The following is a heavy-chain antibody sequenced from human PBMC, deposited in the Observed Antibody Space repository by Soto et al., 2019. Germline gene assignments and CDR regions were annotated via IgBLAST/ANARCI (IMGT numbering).Heavy chain of an antibody. CDR1: GYTFTSYG. V-gene: IGHV1-18*01. CDR2: ISAYNGNT. J-gene: IGHJ4*02. CDR3: ARTYYYDSSGYYETGPFVY. Sequence: ASVKVSCKASGYTFTSYGISWVRQAPGQGLEWMGWISAYNGNTNYAQKLQGRVTMTTDTSTSTAYMELRSLRSDDTAVYYCARTYYYDSSGYYETGPFVYWDQGPLVTVSS. D-gene: IGHD3-22*01.